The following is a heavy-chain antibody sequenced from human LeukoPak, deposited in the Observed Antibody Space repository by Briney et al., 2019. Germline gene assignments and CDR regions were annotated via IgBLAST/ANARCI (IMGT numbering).Heavy chain of an antibody. CDR1: GFTFTAYY. J-gene: IGHJ6*03. D-gene: IGHD6-13*01. CDR2: MNPNSGNT. Sequence: ASVKVSCKTSGFTFTAYYIHWVRQAPGQGLEWMGWMNPNSGNTGYAQKFQGRVTMTRNTSISTAYMELSSLRSEDTAVYYCATTSSAGGIYYYYMDVWGKGTTVTVSS. CDR3: ATTSSAGGIYYYYMDV. V-gene: IGHV1-8*02.